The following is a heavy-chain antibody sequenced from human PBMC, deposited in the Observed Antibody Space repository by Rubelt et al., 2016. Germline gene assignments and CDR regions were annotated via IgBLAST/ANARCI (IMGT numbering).Heavy chain of an antibody. CDR3: ARRWYYGSQNSQYHFDY. Sequence: PGGSLRLSCGASGLTVRSNYMSWVRQAPGKGLEWVSLINSAGDPYYADSVKARFVISIYNSKNTLYLQMRSLRAKDTAVYYCARRWYYGSQNSQYHFDYWGQGTWSPSPQ. CDR1: GLTVRSNY. D-gene: IGHD3-10*01. CDR2: INSAGDP. J-gene: IGHJ4*02. V-gene: IGHV3-66*04.